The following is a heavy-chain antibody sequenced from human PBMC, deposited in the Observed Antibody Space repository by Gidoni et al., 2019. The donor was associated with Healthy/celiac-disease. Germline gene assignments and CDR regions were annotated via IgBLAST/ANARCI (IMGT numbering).Heavy chain of an antibody. CDR2: ISSSSSTI. J-gene: IGHJ2*01. V-gene: IGHV3-48*02. Sequence: EVQLVESGGGLVQPGGSLRHSCAASGFTFSSDSMTGVRQAPGKGLEWVSYISSSSSTIYFADSVKGRFTISRDNAKNSLYLQMNSLRDEDTAVYYCARELAYHWYFDLWGRGTLVTVSS. D-gene: IGHD2-2*02. CDR1: GFTFSSDS. CDR3: ARELAYHWYFDL.